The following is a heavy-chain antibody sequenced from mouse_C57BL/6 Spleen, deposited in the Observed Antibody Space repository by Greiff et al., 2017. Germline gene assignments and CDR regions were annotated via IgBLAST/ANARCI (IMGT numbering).Heavy chain of an antibody. V-gene: IGHV1-15*01. J-gene: IGHJ3*01. CDR1: GYTFTDYE. CDR2: IDPETGGT. CDR3: TRRVDYDVAY. Sequence: QVQLQQSGAELVRPGASVTLSCKASGYTFTDYEMHWVKQTPVHGLEWIGAIDPETGGTAYNQKFKGKAILTADKSSSTAYMELRSLTSEDSAVYYCTRRVDYDVAYWGQGTLVTVSA. D-gene: IGHD2-4*01.